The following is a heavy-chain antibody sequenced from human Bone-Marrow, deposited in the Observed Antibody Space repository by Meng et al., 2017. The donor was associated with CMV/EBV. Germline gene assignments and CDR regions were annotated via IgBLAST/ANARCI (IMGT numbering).Heavy chain of an antibody. CDR1: EFTFSSYW. V-gene: IGHV3-7*01. CDR3: ARDPTDLWSGNYYGLDV. CDR2: IKEDGSEK. J-gene: IGHJ6*02. Sequence: GGSLRLSCAASEFTFSSYWMHGVRQAPGKGLEWVASIKEDGSEKYYVDSVKGRFTISRDNAKNSLYLQMNSLRAGDTAVYYCARDPTDLWSGNYYGLDVWGQGTTVTGSS. D-gene: IGHD3-3*01.